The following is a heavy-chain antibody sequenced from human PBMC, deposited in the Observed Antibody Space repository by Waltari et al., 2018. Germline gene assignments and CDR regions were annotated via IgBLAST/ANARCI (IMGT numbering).Heavy chain of an antibody. CDR3: ARYGEVPPNYFFDF. D-gene: IGHD2-21*01. V-gene: IGHV4-34*01. Sequence: QVQLHQWGAGLLQPSETLSLTCAVSGESFSGYFWSWLRQPPGKGLEWLGAMHYSGATNYRPALKSRLSLSVDTTRKQVSMRLASVTAADTGMYFCARYGEVPPNYFFDFWGQGKLVTVSS. J-gene: IGHJ4*01. CDR2: MHYSGAT. CDR1: GESFSGYF.